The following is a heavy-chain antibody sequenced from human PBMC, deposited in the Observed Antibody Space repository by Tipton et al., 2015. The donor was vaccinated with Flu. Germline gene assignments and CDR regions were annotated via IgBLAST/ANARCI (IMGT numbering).Heavy chain of an antibody. CDR1: GGTFSSYT. Sequence: QLVQSGAEVKKPGSSVKVSCKASGGTFSSYTISWVRQAPGQGLEWMGRIIPILGIANYAQKFQGTVTITADKSTSTAYMELSSLRSEDTAVYYCARDGGGSYWGGEAWFDPWGQGTLVTVSS. J-gene: IGHJ5*02. CDR2: IIPILGIA. CDR3: ARDGGGSYWGGEAWFDP. D-gene: IGHD1-26*01. V-gene: IGHV1-69*09.